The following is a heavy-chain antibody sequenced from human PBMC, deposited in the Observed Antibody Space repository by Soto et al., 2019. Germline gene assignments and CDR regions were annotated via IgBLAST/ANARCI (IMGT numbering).Heavy chain of an antibody. Sequence: GGSLRLSCAASGFTFGDFALTWFRQAAGKRPEWVAVIRSKTYYAAKDYAASVKGRFIISRDDSKNIAYLEMNSLKTEDTAMYYCSRNYDILTGKANFDYWGQGTLVTVSS. J-gene: IGHJ4*02. CDR1: GFTFGDFA. CDR3: SRNYDILTGKANFDY. CDR2: IRSKTYYAAK. V-gene: IGHV3-49*03. D-gene: IGHD3-9*01.